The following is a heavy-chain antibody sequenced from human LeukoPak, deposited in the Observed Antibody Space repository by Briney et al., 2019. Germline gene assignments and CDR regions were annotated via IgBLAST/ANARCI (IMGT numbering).Heavy chain of an antibody. V-gene: IGHV1-69*13. D-gene: IGHD2-2*02. Sequence: SVKVSCKASGGTFSSYAISWVRQAPGQGLEWMGGIIPIFGTANYAQKFQGRVTITADESTSTAYMELSSLRSEDTAVYYCAREAQYCSSTSCYSYFDYWGQGTLVTVSS. CDR1: GGTFSSYA. CDR2: IIPIFGTA. CDR3: AREAQYCSSTSCYSYFDY. J-gene: IGHJ4*02.